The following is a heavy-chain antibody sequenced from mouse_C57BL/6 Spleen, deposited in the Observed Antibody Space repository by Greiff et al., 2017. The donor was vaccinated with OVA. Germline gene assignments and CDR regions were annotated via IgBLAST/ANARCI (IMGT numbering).Heavy chain of an antibody. Sequence: EVMLVESGGDLVKPGGSLKLSCAASGFTFSSYGMSWVRQTPDKRLEWVATISSGGSYTYYPDSVKGRFTISRDNAKNTLYLQMSSLKSEDTAMYYCARQKGAITTRYWYFDVWGTGTTVTVSS. V-gene: IGHV5-6*01. J-gene: IGHJ1*03. CDR2: ISSGGSYT. CDR1: GFTFSSYG. CDR3: ARQKGAITTRYWYFDV. D-gene: IGHD2-4*01.